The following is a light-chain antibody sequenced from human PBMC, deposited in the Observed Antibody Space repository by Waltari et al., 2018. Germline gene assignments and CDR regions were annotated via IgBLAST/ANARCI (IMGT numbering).Light chain of an antibody. V-gene: IGLV1-44*01. CDR2: RDD. CDR3: ASWDDRLNGHWV. Sequence: QSVLTQPPSASGAPGQRVTISCSGTYSNIGNNVVHWYQQLPGKAPKLLIYRDDQRPSGVPDRFSASKSGSSASLAIGGLQSEDEADYYCASWDDRLNGHWVFGGGTKVTVL. CDR1: YSNIGNNV. J-gene: IGLJ3*02.